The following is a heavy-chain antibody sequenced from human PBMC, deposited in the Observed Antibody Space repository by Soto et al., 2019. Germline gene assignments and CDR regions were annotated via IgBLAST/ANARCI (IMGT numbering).Heavy chain of an antibody. CDR3: SGDFSPYGEFVGFDY. J-gene: IGHJ4*02. D-gene: IGHD1-26*01. CDR1: GYTLTSYG. Sequence: QVQLVQTGAEVKKPGASVKVSCKASGYTLTSYGISWVRQAPGQGLEWMGWISAYNGNTNYAQKLHGRVTMTTDTSTSKGNMGLRGLRSDGTAVYYCSGDFSPYGEFVGFDYWGQGTLVTVSS. V-gene: IGHV1-18*01. CDR2: ISAYNGNT.